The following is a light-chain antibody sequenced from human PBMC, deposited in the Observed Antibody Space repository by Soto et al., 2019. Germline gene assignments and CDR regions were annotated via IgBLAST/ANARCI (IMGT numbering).Light chain of an antibody. Sequence: QSVLTQPCSVSGSPGQSVTISCTGTSSDVGGYNYVSWYQQHPGKAPKLMIYDVSKRPSGVPDRFSGSKSGNTASLTISGLQAEDEADYYCCSYAGSYTLGVFGGGTKLTVL. V-gene: IGLV2-11*01. J-gene: IGLJ2*01. CDR1: SSDVGGYNY. CDR3: CSYAGSYTLGV. CDR2: DVS.